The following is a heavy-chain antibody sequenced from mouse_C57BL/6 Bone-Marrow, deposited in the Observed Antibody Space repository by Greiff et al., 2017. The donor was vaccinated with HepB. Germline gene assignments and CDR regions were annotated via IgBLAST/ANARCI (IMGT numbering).Heavy chain of an antibody. CDR3: ARGGQLRLPLFAY. D-gene: IGHD3-2*02. CDR2: IYPGDGDT. Sequence: VQLQQSGAELVKPGASVKISCKASGYAFSSYWMNWVKQRPGKGLEWIGQIYPGDGDTNYNGKFKGKATLTADTSSSTAYMQLSSLTSEDSAVYCCARGGQLRLPLFAYWGQGTLVTVSA. CDR1: GYAFSSYW. V-gene: IGHV1-80*01. J-gene: IGHJ3*01.